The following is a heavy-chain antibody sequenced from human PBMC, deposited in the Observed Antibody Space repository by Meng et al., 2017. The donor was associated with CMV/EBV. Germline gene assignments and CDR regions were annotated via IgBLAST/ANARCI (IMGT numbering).Heavy chain of an antibody. CDR3: ARLGCSSTSCSRGWFDP. V-gene: IGHV4-4*02. Sequence: SISGSEWWSWVRQPPGKGLEWIGEIYHSGSTNYNPSLKSRVTISVDKSKNQFSLKLSSVTAADTAVYYCARLGCSSTSCSRGWFDPWGQGTLVTVSS. CDR2: IYHSGST. CDR1: SISGSEW. J-gene: IGHJ5*02. D-gene: IGHD2-2*01.